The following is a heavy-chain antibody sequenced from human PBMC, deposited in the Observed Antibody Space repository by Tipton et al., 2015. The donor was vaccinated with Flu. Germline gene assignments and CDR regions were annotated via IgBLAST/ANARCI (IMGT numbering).Heavy chain of an antibody. Sequence: QSGAEVKKPGESLKISCKGSGYSFTSYWIGWLRQMPGKGLEWMGIIYPGDSDTRYSPSFQGQVTISADKSISTAYLQWSSLKASDTAMYYCARQAAAVPEDQAYYFDYWGQGTLVTVSS. D-gene: IGHD6-13*01. CDR1: GYSFTSYW. V-gene: IGHV5-51*01. CDR2: IYPGDSDT. J-gene: IGHJ4*02. CDR3: ARQAAAVPEDQAYYFDY.